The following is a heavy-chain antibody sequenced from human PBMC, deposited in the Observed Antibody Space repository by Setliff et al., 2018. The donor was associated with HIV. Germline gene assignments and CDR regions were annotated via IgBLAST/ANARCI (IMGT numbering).Heavy chain of an antibody. D-gene: IGHD2-8*01. Sequence: PGGSLRLSCAASGFTFEDYAMHWVRQAPGKGLEWVAGISWDSGNRGYGASAEGRFTVSRDNAKNSLYLQMNSLRGEDTALYYCARSVRGALYFFDYWGQGTLVTVSS. CDR3: ARSVRGALYFFDY. J-gene: IGHJ4*02. CDR2: ISWDSGNR. CDR1: GFTFEDYA. V-gene: IGHV3-9*01.